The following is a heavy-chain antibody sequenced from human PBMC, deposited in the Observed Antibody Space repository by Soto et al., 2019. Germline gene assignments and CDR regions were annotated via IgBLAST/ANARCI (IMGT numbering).Heavy chain of an antibody. V-gene: IGHV3-30*18. CDR3: AKDLWQQLVRGGWFDP. CDR1: GFTFSSYG. D-gene: IGHD6-13*01. Sequence: GGSLRLSCAASGFTFSSYGMHWVRQAPGKGLEWVAVISYDGSNKYYADSVKGRFTISRDNSKNTLYLQMNSLRAEDTAVYYCAKDLWQQLVRGGWFDPWGQGTLVTVSS. J-gene: IGHJ5*02. CDR2: ISYDGSNK.